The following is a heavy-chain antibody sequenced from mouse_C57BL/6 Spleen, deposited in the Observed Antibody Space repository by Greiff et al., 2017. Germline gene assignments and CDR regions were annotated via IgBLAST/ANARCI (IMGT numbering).Heavy chain of an antibody. CDR2: IQPNSGST. Sequence: VQLQQSGAELVKPGASVTLSCKASGYTFTSYWMHWVKQRPGQGLEWIGMIQPNSGSTNYNEKFKGKATLTVDKSSSTAYMQLSSLTSEDSAVYYCARRYGSSLYAMGYWGQGTSVTVSS. CDR1: GYTFTSYW. D-gene: IGHD1-1*01. CDR3: ARRYGSSLYAMGY. V-gene: IGHV1-64*01. J-gene: IGHJ4*01.